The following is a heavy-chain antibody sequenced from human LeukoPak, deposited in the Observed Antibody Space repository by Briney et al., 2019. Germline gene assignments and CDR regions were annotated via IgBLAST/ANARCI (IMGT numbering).Heavy chain of an antibody. CDR2: IIPIFGTA. D-gene: IGHD4-11*01. CDR1: GGTFSSYA. V-gene: IGHV1-69*13. Sequence: SVKVSCKASGGTFSSYAISWVRQAPGQGLEWMGGIIPIFGTANYAQKFQGRVTITAVESMSTAHMELTSLRSEDTAVYYCARGWATVTTLVDYWGQGTLVTVSS. CDR3: ARGWATVTTLVDY. J-gene: IGHJ4*02.